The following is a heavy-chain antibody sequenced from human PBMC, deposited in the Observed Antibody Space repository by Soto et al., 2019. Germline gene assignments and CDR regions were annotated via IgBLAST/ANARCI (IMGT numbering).Heavy chain of an antibody. CDR2: IYYSGST. CDR1: GGSISSISYY. J-gene: IGHJ4*02. V-gene: IGHV4-39*01. D-gene: IGHD4-17*01. Sequence: SETLSLTCTVSGGSISSISYYWGWILQPPGKWLEWIGSIYYSGSTYYNPSLKSRVTISVDTSKNQFSLKLSSVTAADTAVYYCARLVGKRITTVTTSDYWGQGTLVTVSS. CDR3: ARLVGKRITTVTTSDY.